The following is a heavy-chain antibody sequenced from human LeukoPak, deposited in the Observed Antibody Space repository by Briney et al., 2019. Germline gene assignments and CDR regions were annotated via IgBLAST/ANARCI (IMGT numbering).Heavy chain of an antibody. D-gene: IGHD2-15*01. V-gene: IGHV3-21*01. J-gene: IGHJ4*02. CDR2: ISSSFSHI. CDR3: ARDLVYCSGASCYQRGFDY. CDR1: GFPFSSYS. Sequence: PAGSLRLSCAASGFPFSSYSKNWVRQAPGKGLEWFSSISSSFSHIYYADSVKGRFTISRDNAKNSLYLHVNSLRAEDTAVYYCARDLVYCSGASCYQRGFDYWGQGSLVTVSS.